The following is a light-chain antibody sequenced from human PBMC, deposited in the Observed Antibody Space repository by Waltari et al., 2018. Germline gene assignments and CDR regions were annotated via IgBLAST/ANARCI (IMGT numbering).Light chain of an antibody. CDR3: QQYGSSPIT. V-gene: IGKV3-20*01. CDR2: GAS. Sequence: EIVLTQSPGTLSLSPGERATLSCRASQSVSSSNLAWIQQKPGQAPRLLIHGASSRATGIPDRFSGIGSGTDFTITVSRLEPEDFAVYYCQQYGSSPITFGQGTRLEIK. CDR1: QSVSSSN. J-gene: IGKJ5*01.